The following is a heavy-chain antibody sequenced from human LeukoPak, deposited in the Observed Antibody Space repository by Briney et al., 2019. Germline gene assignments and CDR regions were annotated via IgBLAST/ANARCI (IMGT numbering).Heavy chain of an antibody. Sequence: SETLSLTCTVSGGSISSYYWSWIRQPPGKGLEWIGYIYSSGSTNYNPSLKSRVTISVDTSKNQFSLKLSSVTAADTAVYYCARLTNYGDYLNWFDPWGQGTLVTVSS. V-gene: IGHV4-59*12. D-gene: IGHD4-17*01. CDR1: GGSISSYY. CDR3: ARLTNYGDYLNWFDP. J-gene: IGHJ5*02. CDR2: IYSSGST.